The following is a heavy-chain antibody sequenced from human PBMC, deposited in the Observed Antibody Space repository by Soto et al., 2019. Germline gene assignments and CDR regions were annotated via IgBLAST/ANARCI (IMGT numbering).Heavy chain of an antibody. CDR3: ARVSSGWFGSEYGYYYYYGMDV. Sequence: SETLSLTCTVSGGSISSYYWSWIRQPPGKGLEWIGYIYYSGSTNYNPSLKSRVTISVDTSKNQFSLKLSSVTAADTAVYYCARVSSGWFGSEYGYYYYYGMDVWGQGTTVTVSS. CDR1: GGSISSYY. D-gene: IGHD3-10*01. V-gene: IGHV4-59*01. J-gene: IGHJ6*02. CDR2: IYYSGST.